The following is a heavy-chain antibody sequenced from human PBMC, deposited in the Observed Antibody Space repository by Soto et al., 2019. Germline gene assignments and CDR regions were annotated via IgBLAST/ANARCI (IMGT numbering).Heavy chain of an antibody. CDR3: VKDAPGSGWLSDY. CDR1: GFAFTSYA. Sequence: GGSLRLSCAASGFAFTSYAMRWVRRAPGKGLAWVSTVSSSGGTTYHADSVKGRFTISRDNSKNTLYLQMTSLRAEDAAVYYCVKDAPGSGWLSDYWGQGTLVTVSS. D-gene: IGHD3-22*01. V-gene: IGHV3-23*01. J-gene: IGHJ4*02. CDR2: VSSSGGTT.